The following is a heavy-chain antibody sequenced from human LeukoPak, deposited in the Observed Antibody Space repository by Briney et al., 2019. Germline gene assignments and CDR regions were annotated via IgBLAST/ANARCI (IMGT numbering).Heavy chain of an antibody. Sequence: PWASVTVSCKASGYTFTGYYMHGVRQAPGQGLEWMGWINPNSGGTNYAQKFQGRVTMTRDTSISTAYMELSRLRSDDTAVYYCARDLLYYYDSSGYGWGQGTLVTVSS. V-gene: IGHV1-2*02. D-gene: IGHD3-22*01. CDR2: INPNSGGT. CDR3: ARDLLYYYDSSGYG. J-gene: IGHJ4*02. CDR1: GYTFTGYY.